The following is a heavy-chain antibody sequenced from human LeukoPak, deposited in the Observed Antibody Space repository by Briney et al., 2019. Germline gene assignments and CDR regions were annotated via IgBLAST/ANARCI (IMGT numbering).Heavy chain of an antibody. D-gene: IGHD3-22*01. J-gene: IGHJ4*02. V-gene: IGHV3-21*01. CDR1: GFTFSSYS. Sequence: GGSLRLSCAASGFTFSSYSMNWVRQAPGKGLEWVSSISSSSSYIYYADSVKGRFTISRDNAKNSLYLQMNSLRAEDTAVYYCARVGYDSSGYYYIFDYWGQGTLVTVSS. CDR3: ARVGYDSSGYYYIFDY. CDR2: ISSSSSYI.